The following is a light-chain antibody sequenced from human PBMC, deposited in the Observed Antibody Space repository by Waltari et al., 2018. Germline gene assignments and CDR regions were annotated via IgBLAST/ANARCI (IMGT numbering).Light chain of an antibody. Sequence: DVVMTQSPLSLSVTPGEPASISCRSSQSLLYSNGNNYLNWYLQKPGQSPHLLIYLGFNRASGVPDRFSGSGPGTDFTLKISRVEAEDVGVYYCMQAVQTPWTFGQGTKVEIK. CDR1: QSLLYSNGNNY. J-gene: IGKJ1*01. V-gene: IGKV2-28*01. CDR3: MQAVQTPWT. CDR2: LGF.